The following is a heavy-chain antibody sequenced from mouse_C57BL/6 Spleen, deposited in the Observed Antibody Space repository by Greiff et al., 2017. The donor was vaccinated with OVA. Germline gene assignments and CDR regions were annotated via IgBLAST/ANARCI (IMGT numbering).Heavy chain of an antibody. V-gene: IGHV3-6*01. CDR2: ISYDGSN. Sequence: EVKLQESGPGLVKPSQSLSLTCSVTGYSITSGYYWNWIRQFPGNKLEWMGYISYDGSNNYNPSLKNRISITRDTSKNQFFLKLNSVTTEDTATYYCARDPSFAYWGQGTLVTVSA. J-gene: IGHJ3*01. CDR1: GYSITSGYY. CDR3: ARDPSFAY.